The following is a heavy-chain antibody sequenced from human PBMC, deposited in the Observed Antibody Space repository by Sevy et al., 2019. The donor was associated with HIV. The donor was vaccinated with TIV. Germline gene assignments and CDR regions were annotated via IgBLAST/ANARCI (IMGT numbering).Heavy chain of an antibody. Sequence: SETLSLTCTVSGGSVSSGDYYWSWIRQPPGKGLEWIGYVCYIGSTNYSPSLKSRLTISVDTSRNQFSLKLNSVTAADTAVYYCARDRIAAAGGHSDYWGQGILVTVSS. D-gene: IGHD6-13*01. CDR3: ARDRIAAAGGHSDY. V-gene: IGHV4-61*08. CDR1: GGSVSSGDYY. J-gene: IGHJ4*02. CDR2: VCYIGST.